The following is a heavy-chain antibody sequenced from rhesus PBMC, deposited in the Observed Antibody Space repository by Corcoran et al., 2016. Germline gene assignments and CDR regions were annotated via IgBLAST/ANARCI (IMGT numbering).Heavy chain of an antibody. J-gene: IGHJ4*01. D-gene: IGHD4-23*01. CDR2: IYGSGGGT. CDR1: GGSISDDYY. CDR3: ARDGSMNTVTTPYDY. V-gene: IGHV4-106*01. Sequence: QVQLQESGPGLVKPSETLSLTCAVSGGSISDDYYWSWIRQPPGKGLEWIGHIYGSGGGTNYNPSLKNRVTISIDTSKTQFSLKLSSVTAADTAVYYCARDGSMNTVTTPYDYWGQGVLVTVSS.